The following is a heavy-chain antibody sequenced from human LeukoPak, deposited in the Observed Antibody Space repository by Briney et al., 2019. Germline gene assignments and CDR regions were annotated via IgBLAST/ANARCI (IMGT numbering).Heavy chain of an antibody. CDR1: GGSISSGGYY. CDR2: IYYSGST. D-gene: IGHD6-13*01. J-gene: IGHJ4*02. V-gene: IGHV4-31*03. CDR3: ARLGTPGYSSSVYYFDY. Sequence: PSQTLSLTCTVSGGSISSGGYYWSWIRQHPGKGLEWIGYIYYSGSTYYNPSLKSRVTISVDTSKNQFSLKLSSVTAADTAMYYCARLGTPGYSSSVYYFDYWGQGTLVTVSS.